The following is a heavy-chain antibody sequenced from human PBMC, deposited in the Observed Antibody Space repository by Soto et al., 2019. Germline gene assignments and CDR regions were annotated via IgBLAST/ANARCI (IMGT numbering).Heavy chain of an antibody. CDR2: INPKNGAT. J-gene: IGHJ4*01. Sequence: ASVKVSCKASGYSFTGYSMHWVRQAPGQGHEWMGWINPKNGATNYAQKVQGRVTMSTDTTTSTAYMELSSLKSDVTALYYCAREYCTSTSCYGVDYWGQGILVTVSS. CDR1: GYSFTGYS. CDR3: AREYCTSTSCYGVDY. D-gene: IGHD2-2*01. V-gene: IGHV1-2*02.